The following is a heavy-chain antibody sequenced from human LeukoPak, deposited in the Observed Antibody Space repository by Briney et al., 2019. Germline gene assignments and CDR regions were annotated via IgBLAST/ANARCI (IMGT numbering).Heavy chain of an antibody. CDR2: INPSGGST. CDR3: ARSIVGALYYFDY. CDR1: GYTFTSYY. J-gene: IGHJ4*02. D-gene: IGHD1-26*01. V-gene: IGHV1-46*01. Sequence: ASVKVSCKASGYTFTSYYMHWVRQAPGQGLEWMGIINPSGGSTSYAQKFQGRVTMTRDMSTSTVYMELSNLRSEDTAVYYCARSIVGALYYFDYWGQGTLVTVSS.